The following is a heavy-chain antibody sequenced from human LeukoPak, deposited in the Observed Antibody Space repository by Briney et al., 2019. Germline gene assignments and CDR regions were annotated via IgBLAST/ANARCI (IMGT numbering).Heavy chain of an antibody. V-gene: IGHV4-59*01. CDR2: IYYTGST. Sequence: XWXWXRQPPGKGLEWIGYIYYTGSTNYHPSLKSRVTISVDTSKNQFSLKLSSVTAADTAVYYCARDEEGLWGQGTLVTVSS. J-gene: IGHJ4*02. CDR1: X. CDR3: ARDEEGL.